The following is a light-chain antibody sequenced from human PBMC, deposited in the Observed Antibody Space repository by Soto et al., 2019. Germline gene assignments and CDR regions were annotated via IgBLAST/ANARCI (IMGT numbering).Light chain of an antibody. CDR3: KQYKEWPPFT. J-gene: IGKJ5*01. V-gene: IGKV2-28*01. CDR2: GAS. CDR1: QSLLHSNGYNY. Sequence: DIVMTQSPLSLPVTPGEPASISCRSSQSLLHSNGYNYLDWYLQKPGQSPSLLILGASTRATGVPARFSGSGSGTEFTLSISSLQSEDFAVYYCKQYKEWPPFTFGQGTRLEIK.